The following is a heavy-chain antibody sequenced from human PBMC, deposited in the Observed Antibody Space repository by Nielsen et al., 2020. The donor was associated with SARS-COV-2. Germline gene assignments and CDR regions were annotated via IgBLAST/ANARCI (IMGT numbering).Heavy chain of an antibody. CDR3: ASGDYGDYNFDY. D-gene: IGHD4-17*01. J-gene: IGHJ4*02. V-gene: IGHV3-11*06. CDR2: ISSSSSYI. CDR1: GFTFSDYY. Sequence: GESLKISCAASGFTFSDYYMSWIRQAPGKGLEWVSYISSSSSYIYYADSVKGRFTISRDNAKNSLYLQMNSLRAEDTAVYYCASGDYGDYNFDYWGQGTLVTVSS.